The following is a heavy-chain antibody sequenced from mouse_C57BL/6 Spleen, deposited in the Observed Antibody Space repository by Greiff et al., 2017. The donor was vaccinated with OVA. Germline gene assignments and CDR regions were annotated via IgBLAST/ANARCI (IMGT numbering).Heavy chain of an antibody. Sequence: VQLQQSGAELVKPGASVKISCKASGYAFSSYWMNWVKQRPGKGLEWIGQIYPGDGDTNYNGKFKGKATLTADKSSSTAYMQLSSLTSEDSAVYFCARRGVYGSSSYWYFDVWGTGTTVTVSS. V-gene: IGHV1-80*01. D-gene: IGHD1-1*01. CDR1: GYAFSSYW. CDR2: IYPGDGDT. CDR3: ARRGVYGSSSYWYFDV. J-gene: IGHJ1*03.